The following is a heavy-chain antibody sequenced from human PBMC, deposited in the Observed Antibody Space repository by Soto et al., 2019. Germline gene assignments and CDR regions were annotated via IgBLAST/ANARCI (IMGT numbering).Heavy chain of an antibody. D-gene: IGHD2-15*01. CDR2: IIPIFGTA. Sequence: QVQLVQSGAEVKKPGSSLKVSCKASGVTFSTYAISWVRQAPGQGLEWMGGIIPIFGTADYAQKFQGRFTITADESTSKAYMELSSLRSQDTAVYYCARHPGRPYYYYGMDVWGQGTTVTVSS. V-gene: IGHV1-69*12. J-gene: IGHJ6*02. CDR1: GVTFSTYA. CDR3: ARHPGRPYYYYGMDV.